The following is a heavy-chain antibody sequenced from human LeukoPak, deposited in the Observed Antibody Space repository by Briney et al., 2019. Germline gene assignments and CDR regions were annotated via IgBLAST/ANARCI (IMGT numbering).Heavy chain of an antibody. D-gene: IGHD2-2*01. CDR2: IYYTGST. V-gene: IGHV4-59*01. Sequence: SETLSLTCSVSGGSIDSYYWSWIRQPPGKGLEWIGYIYYTGSTEYHPSLKSRVTISLDTSKNQFSLKLTSVTAADTAVYYCARVYQSAEYYFDYWGQGNLVSVSS. CDR3: ARVYQSAEYYFDY. CDR1: GGSIDSYY. J-gene: IGHJ4*02.